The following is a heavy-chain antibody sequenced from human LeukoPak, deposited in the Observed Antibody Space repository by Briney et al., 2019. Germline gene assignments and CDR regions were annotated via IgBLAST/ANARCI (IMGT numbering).Heavy chain of an antibody. V-gene: IGHV4-34*01. CDR2: INHSGST. CDR1: GGSFSGYY. CDR3: ARGWNRSGWYVY. D-gene: IGHD6-19*01. Sequence: SETLSLTCAVYGGSFSGYYWSWIRQPPGKGLGWIGEINHSGSTNYNPSLKSRVTISVDTSKNQFSLRLSSVTAADTAVYYCARGWNRSGWYVYWGQGTLVTVSS. J-gene: IGHJ4*02.